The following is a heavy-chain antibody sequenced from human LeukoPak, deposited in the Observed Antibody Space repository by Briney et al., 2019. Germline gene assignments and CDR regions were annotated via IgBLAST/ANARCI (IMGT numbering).Heavy chain of an antibody. CDR3: AKDSSGYLLGYYFDY. CDR1: GFTFSSYG. CDR2: IWYDGSNK. J-gene: IGHJ4*02. Sequence: GRSLRLSCAASGFTFSSYGMHWVRQAPGKGLEWVAVIWYDGSNKYYADSVKGRFTISRDNSKNTLYLQMNSLRAEDTAVYYCAKDSSGYLLGYYFDYWGQGTLVTVS. V-gene: IGHV3-33*06. D-gene: IGHD3-22*01.